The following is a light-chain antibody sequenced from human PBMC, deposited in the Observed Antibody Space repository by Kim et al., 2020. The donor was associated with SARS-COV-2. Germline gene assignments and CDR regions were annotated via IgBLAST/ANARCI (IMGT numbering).Light chain of an antibody. J-gene: IGKJ4*01. CDR2: NAS. V-gene: IGKV3-11*01. Sequence: SLSPGERATLSCRASQSVSTYLAWYQQKPGQAPRLLIYNASNRVTGIPARFSGSGSGTDFTLTISSLEPEDFAVYYCQQRNNWPTFGGGTKVEIK. CDR1: QSVSTY. CDR3: QQRNNWPT.